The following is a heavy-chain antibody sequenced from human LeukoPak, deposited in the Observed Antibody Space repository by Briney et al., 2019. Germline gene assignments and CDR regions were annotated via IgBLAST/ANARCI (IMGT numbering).Heavy chain of an antibody. CDR1: GYTFTSYY. Sequence: ASVKVSFKASGYTFTSYYMHWVRQAPGQGLEWMGWINPNSGGTNYAQKFQGRVTMTRDTFISTAYMELSRLRSDDTAVYYCARDVDYGDYVAEWASYYFDYWGQGTLVTVSS. D-gene: IGHD4-17*01. J-gene: IGHJ4*02. V-gene: IGHV1-2*02. CDR2: INPNSGGT. CDR3: ARDVDYGDYVAEWASYYFDY.